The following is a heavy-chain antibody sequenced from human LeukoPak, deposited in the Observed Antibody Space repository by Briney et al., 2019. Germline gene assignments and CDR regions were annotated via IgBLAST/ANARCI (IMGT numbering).Heavy chain of an antibody. V-gene: IGHV3-23*01. CDR3: AKDWGG. Sequence: SVGSLRLSCVASGFTFNTYVMTWVRQAPGKGLEWVSDISGSGDITSYADSVKGRFTISRDNSKNTLYLQMNNLRVEDTAIYYCAKDWGGWGQGTLVTVSS. CDR1: GFTFNTYV. J-gene: IGHJ4*02. CDR2: ISGSGDIT. D-gene: IGHD3-16*01.